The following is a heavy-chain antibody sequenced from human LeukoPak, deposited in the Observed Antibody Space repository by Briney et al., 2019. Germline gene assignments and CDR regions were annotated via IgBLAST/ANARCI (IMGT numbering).Heavy chain of an antibody. Sequence: GGSLRLSCAASGFTFSNYWMSWVRQAPGKGLEWVANIKQDGSEKYYVDSAKGRFTIFRDDAKNSLYLQMNSLRAEDTAVYYCARKAYGMDVWGKGTTVTVSS. CDR3: ARKAYGMDV. V-gene: IGHV3-7*03. J-gene: IGHJ6*04. CDR2: IKQDGSEK. CDR1: GFTFSNYW.